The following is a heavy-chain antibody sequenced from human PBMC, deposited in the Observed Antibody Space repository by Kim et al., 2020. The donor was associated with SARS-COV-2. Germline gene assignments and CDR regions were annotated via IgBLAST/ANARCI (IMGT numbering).Heavy chain of an antibody. Sequence: GGSLRLSCAASGFPLSDHYMDLVRQAPGEGLEWVGRITKKTDTSTTEYAASVKGRFTISSDDTKNSLYLQMNSLKTEDTAIYYCARRPYGSGGADVWGQG. J-gene: IGHJ6*02. CDR1: GFPLSDHY. CDR3: ARRPYGSGGADV. D-gene: IGHD3-10*01. V-gene: IGHV3-72*01. CDR2: ITKKTDTSTT.